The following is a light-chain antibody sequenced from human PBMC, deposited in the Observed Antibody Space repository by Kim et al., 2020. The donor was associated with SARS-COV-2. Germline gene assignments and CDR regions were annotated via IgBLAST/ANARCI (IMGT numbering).Light chain of an antibody. V-gene: IGKV1-39*01. J-gene: IGKJ1*01. CDR2: AAS. CDR1: QSISTF. CDR3: QQNYRTPWT. Sequence: DIQMTQSPSSLSASVGDRVTITCRASQSISTFLKWYQQKPGKAPKLLIYAASSLQSGVPSRFSGSGSETDFTLTISSLQPEDFATYYCQQNYRTPWTFGQGTKVDIK.